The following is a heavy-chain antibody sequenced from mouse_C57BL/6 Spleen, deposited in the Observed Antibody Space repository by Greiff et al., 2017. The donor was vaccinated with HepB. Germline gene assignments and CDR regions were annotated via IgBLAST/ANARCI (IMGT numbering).Heavy chain of an antibody. D-gene: IGHD2-5*01. Sequence: VQLQQSGAELVKPGASVKLSCKASGYTFTEYTIHWVKQRSGQGLEWIGWFYPGSGSIKYNEKFKDKATLTADKSSSTVYMELSSLTSEDSAVYFCARNEDWDYSNTYYAMDYWGQGTSDTVSS. CDR1: GYTFTEYT. CDR3: ARNEDWDYSNTYYAMDY. J-gene: IGHJ4*01. CDR2: FYPGSGSI. V-gene: IGHV1-62-2*01.